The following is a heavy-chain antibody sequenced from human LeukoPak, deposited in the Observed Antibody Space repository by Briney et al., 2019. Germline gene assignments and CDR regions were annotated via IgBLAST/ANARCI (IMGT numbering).Heavy chain of an antibody. CDR1: GYTFTGYY. J-gene: IGHJ5*02. D-gene: IGHD4-17*01. CDR3: ARCLFGGDYGLGWFDP. V-gene: IGHV1-2*02. Sequence: ASVKVSCKASGYTFTGYYMHWVRQAPGQGLEWMGWINPNSGGTNYAQKFQGRVTMTRDTSISTAYMELRSLRSDDTAVYYCARCLFGGDYGLGWFDPWGQGTLVTVSS. CDR2: INPNSGGT.